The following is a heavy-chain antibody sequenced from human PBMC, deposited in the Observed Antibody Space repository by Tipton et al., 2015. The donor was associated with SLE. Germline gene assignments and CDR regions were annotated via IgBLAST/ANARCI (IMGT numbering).Heavy chain of an antibody. CDR3: AREGAGSTRRGFDI. Sequence: SLRLSCTASRFTFANYAMSWVRQAPGKGLEWISVIYTGGTTRYATSVKGRFTLSRDTSKNTLSLQMNSLRAEDTAVYYCAREGAGSTRRGFDIWGQGTVVTVSS. V-gene: IGHV3-23*03. CDR1: RFTFANYA. J-gene: IGHJ3*02. CDR2: IYTGGTT. D-gene: IGHD1-1*01.